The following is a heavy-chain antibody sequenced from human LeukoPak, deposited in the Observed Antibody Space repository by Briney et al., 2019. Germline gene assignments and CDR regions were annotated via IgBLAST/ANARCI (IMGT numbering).Heavy chain of an antibody. CDR3: ARQDGGNSWDSAFDY. V-gene: IGHV5-51*01. J-gene: IGHJ4*02. CDR1: GYIFTNYW. Sequence: GESLKISCKASGYIFTNYWIAWVRQMPGRGLEWMGIIFPGDSDTRYSPSFQGQVTISADKSINTAYLQWSSLEASDTAMYYCARQDGGNSWDSAFDYWGQGTLVTVSS. D-gene: IGHD4-23*01. CDR2: IFPGDSDT.